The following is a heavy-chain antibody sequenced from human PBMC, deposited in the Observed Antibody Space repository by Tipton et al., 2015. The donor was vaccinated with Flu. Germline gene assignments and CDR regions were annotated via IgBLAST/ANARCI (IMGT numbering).Heavy chain of an antibody. V-gene: IGHV4-38-2*01. D-gene: IGHD3-10*02. CDR3: ARHTGDSVRGIIDY. J-gene: IGHJ4*02. CDR1: GDSIGSDYY. Sequence: TLSLTCSVSGDSIGSDYYWGWIRQPPKRGLEWIGNIHKTGIIYFNPSLTGRLTISVDTSKNQFSLKLSSVTAADTAVYYCARHTGDSVRGIIDYWGQGTLVTVSS. CDR2: IHKTGII.